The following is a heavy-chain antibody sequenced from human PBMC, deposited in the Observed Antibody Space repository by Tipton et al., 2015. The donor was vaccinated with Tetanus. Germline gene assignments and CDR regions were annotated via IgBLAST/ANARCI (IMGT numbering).Heavy chain of an antibody. CDR3: ATGVTLDY. D-gene: IGHD1-14*01. CDR1: GFSFSSYW. CDR2: INSDGSST. V-gene: IGHV3-74*03. J-gene: IGHJ4*02. Sequence: SLRLSCEASGFSFSSYWMHWVRRAPGKGLVWVSRINSDGSSTTYADSVKGRFTISRDNANNTVYLQMNSLRAEDTAVYYCATGVTLDYWGQGTLVTVSS.